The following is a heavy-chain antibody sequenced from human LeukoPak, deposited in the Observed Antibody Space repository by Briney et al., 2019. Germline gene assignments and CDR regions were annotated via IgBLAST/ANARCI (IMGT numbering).Heavy chain of an antibody. CDR3: ARLRVVWDLDDAFDI. V-gene: IGHV3-11*01. Sequence: GGSLRLSCAASGFTFSAYNMRWIRQAPGKGLEWVSSISRSGSTKYYADSVKGRFTISRDNAKNSLYLQMNSLRAEDTALYYCARLRVVWDLDDAFDIWGQGTMVIVSS. CDR1: GFTFSAYN. J-gene: IGHJ3*02. CDR2: ISRSGSTK. D-gene: IGHD1-26*01.